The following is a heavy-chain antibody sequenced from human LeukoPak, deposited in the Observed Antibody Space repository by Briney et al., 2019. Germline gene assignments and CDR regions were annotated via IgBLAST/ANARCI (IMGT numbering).Heavy chain of an antibody. Sequence: GGSLRLSCAASGFTVSSNYMSWVRQAPGKGLEWVGRIKSKTDGGTTDYAAPVKGRFTISRDDSKNTLYLQMNSLKTEDTAVYYCTTDRVSYAYAFDIWGQGTMVTVSS. V-gene: IGHV3-15*01. CDR1: GFTVSSNY. CDR2: IKSKTDGGTT. D-gene: IGHD6-13*01. J-gene: IGHJ3*02. CDR3: TTDRVSYAYAFDI.